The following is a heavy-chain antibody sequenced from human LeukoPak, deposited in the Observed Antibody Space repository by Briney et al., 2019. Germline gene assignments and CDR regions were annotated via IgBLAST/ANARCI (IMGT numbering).Heavy chain of an antibody. V-gene: IGHV3-23*01. CDR1: GFTFSSYA. Sequence: PGGSLRLSCAASGFTFSSYAMSWVRQAPGKGLEWVSIISDSGDGTYYADSVKGRFTISRDNDRNTLYLQMNSLRAEDTAVYYCATAFCISTSGIYYYFALWGRGTLVTVSS. J-gene: IGHJ2*01. CDR2: ISDSGDGT. D-gene: IGHD2-2*01. CDR3: ATAFCISTSGIYYYFAL.